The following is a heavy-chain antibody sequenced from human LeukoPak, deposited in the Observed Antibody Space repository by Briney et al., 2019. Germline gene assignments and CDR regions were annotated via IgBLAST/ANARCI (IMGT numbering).Heavy chain of an antibody. CDR2: INHSGST. V-gene: IGHV4-34*01. CDR1: GGSFSGYY. D-gene: IGHD2-2*02. Sequence: PSETLSLTCAVYGGSFSGYYWSWIRQPPGKGLEWIGEINHSGSTNYNPSLKSRVTISVDTSKNQFSLKLSSVTAVDTAVYYYARGRPRYCSSTSCYTWSLWFDPWGQGTLVTVSS. CDR3: ARGRPRYCSSTSCYTWSLWFDP. J-gene: IGHJ5*02.